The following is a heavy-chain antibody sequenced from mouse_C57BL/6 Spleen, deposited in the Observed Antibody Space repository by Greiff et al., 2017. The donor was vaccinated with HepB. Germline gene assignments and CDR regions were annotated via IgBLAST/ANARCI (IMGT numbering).Heavy chain of an antibody. J-gene: IGHJ1*03. CDR3: ARSITTEEGYFDV. CDR2: VYPYNGGT. Sequence: EVKLQESGPVLVKPGPSVKISCKASGFTFTDYYMHWVKQSHGKSLEWIGLVYPYNGGTSYNQKFKGKATLTVDTSSSTAYMELNSLTSEDSAVYYCARSITTEEGYFDVWGTGTTVTVSS. D-gene: IGHD1-1*01. CDR1: GFTFTDYY. V-gene: IGHV1-36*01.